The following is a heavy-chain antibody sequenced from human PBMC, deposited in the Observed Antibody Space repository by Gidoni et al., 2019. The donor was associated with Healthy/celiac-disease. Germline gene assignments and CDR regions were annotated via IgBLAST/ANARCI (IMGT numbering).Heavy chain of an antibody. Sequence: EVKLVESGGGRVKPGGSLRLSGAASGFTFSRYRRNWVRQAPGKGLAWVSSISSSSRYIYYADSVKGRFTISRDNAKNSLYLHMNSLGAEDTAVYYCARDPADYGYYYYGMDVWGQGTTVTVSS. CDR3: ARDPADYGYYYYGMDV. V-gene: IGHV3-21*01. CDR2: ISSSSRYI. J-gene: IGHJ6*02. CDR1: GFTFSRYR. D-gene: IGHD4-17*01.